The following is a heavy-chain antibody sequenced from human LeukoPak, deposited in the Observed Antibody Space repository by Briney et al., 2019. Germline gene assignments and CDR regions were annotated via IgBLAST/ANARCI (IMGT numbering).Heavy chain of an antibody. CDR3: ARLIAVAGTGYYYYYYGMDV. CDR2: IYYSGST. Sequence: PSETLSLTCTVSGGSISSSSYYWGWIRQPPGKGLEWIGSIYYSGSTYYNPSLKSRVTISVDTSKNQFSLKLSSVTAADTAVYYCARLIAVAGTGYYYYYYGMDVWGQGTTVTVSS. J-gene: IGHJ6*02. D-gene: IGHD6-19*01. V-gene: IGHV4-39*07. CDR1: GGSISSSSYY.